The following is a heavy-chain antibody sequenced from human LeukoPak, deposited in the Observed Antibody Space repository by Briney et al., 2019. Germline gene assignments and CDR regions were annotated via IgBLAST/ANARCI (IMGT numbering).Heavy chain of an antibody. D-gene: IGHD7-27*01. J-gene: IGHJ5*02. V-gene: IGHV3-48*01. CDR1: GFTFSSYG. CDR2: ISSSSSTI. Sequence: GGSLRLSCAVSGFTFSSYGMNWVRQAPGKGLEWVSYISSSSSTIYYADSVKGRFTISRDNAKNSLYLQMNSLRAEDTAVYYCARDLGGDQLGKFDPWGQGTLVTVSS. CDR3: ARDLGGDQLGKFDP.